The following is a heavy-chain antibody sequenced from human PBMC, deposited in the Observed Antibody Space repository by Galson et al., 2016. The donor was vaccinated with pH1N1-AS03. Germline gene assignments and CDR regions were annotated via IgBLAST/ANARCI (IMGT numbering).Heavy chain of an antibody. D-gene: IGHD6-13*01. CDR3: ANGRGSWYGPYNWFDP. J-gene: IGHJ5*02. Sequence: SLRLSCAASGFTFRNSAMSWVRQAPGKGLEWVSAISGDGSVTHYADSVKGRFTSSRDNSKSKLYLQMSSMRAEETAVYYCANGRGSWYGPYNWFDPWGQGTLVAVSS. V-gene: IGHV3-23*01. CDR2: ISGDGSVT. CDR1: GFTFRNSA.